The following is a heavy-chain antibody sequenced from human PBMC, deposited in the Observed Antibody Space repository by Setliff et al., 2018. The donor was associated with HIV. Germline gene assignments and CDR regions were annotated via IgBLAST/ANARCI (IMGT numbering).Heavy chain of an antibody. CDR1: GYMFTTVD. Sequence: GASVKVSCKTSGYMFTTVDITWVRQAPGQGLEWVGWISPYTSFTKSADKFQDRVTMTTDVSTSTAYLELKNLTPDDTAMYYCARDVPTYCSSINCYDTMNQNWFDPWGQGTLVTVSS. CDR3: ARDVPTYCSSINCYDTMNQNWFDP. D-gene: IGHD2-2*01. CDR2: ISPYTSFT. J-gene: IGHJ5*02. V-gene: IGHV1-18*01.